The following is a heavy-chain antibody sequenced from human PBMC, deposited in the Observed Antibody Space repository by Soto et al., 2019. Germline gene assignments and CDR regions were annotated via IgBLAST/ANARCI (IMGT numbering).Heavy chain of an antibody. J-gene: IGHJ6*02. V-gene: IGHV4-59*01. CDR1: GGSISSYY. D-gene: IGHD6-13*01. CDR2: IYYSGST. CDR3: AREGVSSSWYNYYGMDV. Sequence: QVQLQESGPGLVKPSETLSLTCTVSGGSISSYYWSWIRQPPGKGLEWIGYIYYSGSTNYNPSLKSRVTISADTSKNPFSLKLSSVTAADTAVYYGAREGVSSSWYNYYGMDVWGQGTTVTVSS.